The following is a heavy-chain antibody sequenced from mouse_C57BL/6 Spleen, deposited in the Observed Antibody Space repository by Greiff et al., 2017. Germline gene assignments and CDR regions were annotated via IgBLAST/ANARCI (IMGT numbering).Heavy chain of an antibody. CDR3: AREGDWGSFSY. J-gene: IGHJ3*01. V-gene: IGHV1-81*01. CDR1: GYTFTGYG. D-gene: IGHD4-1*01. CDR2: IYPRSGNT. Sequence: VQLQQSGAELARPGASVKLSCKASGYTFTGYGISWVKQRTGQGLEWIGEIYPRSGNTYYNEKFKGKATLTADKSSSTAYMELRSLPSEDSAVYFCAREGDWGSFSYWGQGTLVTVSA.